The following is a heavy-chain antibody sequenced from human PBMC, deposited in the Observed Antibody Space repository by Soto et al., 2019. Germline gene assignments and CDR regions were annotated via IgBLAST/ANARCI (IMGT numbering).Heavy chain of an antibody. CDR1: GLTFSSFW. CDR2: IKQDGNNK. V-gene: IGHV3-7*01. Sequence: HPGGSLRLSCAASGLTFSSFWMSWVRQAPGKGPEWVASIKQDGNNKQYVDSVKGRFTISRDNAENSLYLQMNSLRAEDTAVYYCARDYRADWGPGTLVTVSS. D-gene: IGHD1-26*01. J-gene: IGHJ4*02. CDR3: ARDYRAD.